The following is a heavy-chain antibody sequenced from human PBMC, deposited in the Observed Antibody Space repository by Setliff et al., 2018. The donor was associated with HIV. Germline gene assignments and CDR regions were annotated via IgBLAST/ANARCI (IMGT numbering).Heavy chain of an antibody. CDR2: IIPISGTA. D-gene: IGHD3-3*01. CDR1: GGTFSNYG. V-gene: IGHV1-69*06. J-gene: IGHJ6*03. CDR3: ARGVQSPPHYSYYYMDV. Sequence: SVKVSCKVSGGTFSNYGMSWVRQAPGQGLEWMGGIIPISGTANYAQKFQGRLTITADKSTSTTYMELSSLRSEDTAIYYCARGVQSPPHYSYYYMDVWGEGTMVTVSS.